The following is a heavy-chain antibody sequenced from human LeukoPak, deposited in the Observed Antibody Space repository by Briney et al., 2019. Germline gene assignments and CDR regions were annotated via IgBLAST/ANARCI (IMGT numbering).Heavy chain of an antibody. CDR1: GYTFITYD. D-gene: IGHD6-19*01. Sequence: GASVKVSCKASGYTFITYDISWVRQAPGQGLEWMGWISAYNGNTNYAQKLQGRGTMTTESSTNTDYMELRSLRSDDTAVYYCARSAVADTLSAYYFGYWGQGTLVTVSS. CDR2: ISAYNGNT. J-gene: IGHJ4*02. V-gene: IGHV1-18*01. CDR3: ARSAVADTLSAYYFGY.